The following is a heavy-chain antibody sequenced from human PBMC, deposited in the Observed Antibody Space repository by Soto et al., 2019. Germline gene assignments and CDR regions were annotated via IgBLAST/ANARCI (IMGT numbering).Heavy chain of an antibody. Sequence: QVQLVQSGAEVKKPGASVKVSCKASGYTFTSYDINWVRQATGQGLEWMGWMNPNSGNTGYAQKFQGRVTMTRNTSISTAYLELSSLRSEDTAVYYCSYGRAGTWGFDYWGQGTLVTVSS. CDR2: MNPNSGNT. V-gene: IGHV1-8*01. J-gene: IGHJ4*02. CDR1: GYTFTSYD. CDR3: SYGRAGTWGFDY. D-gene: IGHD6-19*01.